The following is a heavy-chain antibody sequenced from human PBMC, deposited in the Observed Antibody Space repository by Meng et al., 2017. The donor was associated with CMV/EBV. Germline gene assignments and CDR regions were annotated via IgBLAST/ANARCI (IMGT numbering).Heavy chain of an antibody. D-gene: IGHD2-2*01. J-gene: IGHJ6*02. Sequence: GESLKISCAASGFTFSSYWMSWVRQAPGKGLEWVSSISSSSSYIYYADSVKGRFTISRDNAKNSLYLQMNSLRAEDTAVYYCARGKLDPHCSSTSCYDYYYGMDVWGQGTTVTVSS. CDR1: GFTFSSYW. CDR3: ARGKLDPHCSSTSCYDYYYGMDV. V-gene: IGHV3-21*01. CDR2: ISSSSSYI.